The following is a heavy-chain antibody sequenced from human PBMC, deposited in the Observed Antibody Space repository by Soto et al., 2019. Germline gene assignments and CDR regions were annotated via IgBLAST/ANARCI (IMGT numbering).Heavy chain of an antibody. J-gene: IGHJ6*02. CDR2: TSYTGNT. CDR1: GGSVTSHH. Sequence: PSETLSLTCFVSGGSVTSHHWSWIRQFPGQGLEWIAYTSYTGNTNYNPSLQSRVTISLDTSKNQLSLKLSSVTAADTAVYYCARGQGYSSGWFYYYYYGMDVWGQGTTVTVSS. CDR3: ARGQGYSSGWFYYYYYGMDV. D-gene: IGHD6-19*01. V-gene: IGHV4-59*02.